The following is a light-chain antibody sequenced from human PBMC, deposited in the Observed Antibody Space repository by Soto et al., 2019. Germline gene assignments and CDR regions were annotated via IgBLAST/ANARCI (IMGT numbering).Light chain of an antibody. CDR3: QQANSFPFT. CDR1: QDIHTW. J-gene: IGKJ3*01. Sequence: DMQMTQSPSSVSASLGDRVTITCRASQDIHTWLAWYQQKPGQAPKLLIYGASHLQSVVPSRFSGSGSGTDFTLTISSLQSEDFATYDCQQANSFPFTFGPGTKVDVK. V-gene: IGKV1-12*01. CDR2: GAS.